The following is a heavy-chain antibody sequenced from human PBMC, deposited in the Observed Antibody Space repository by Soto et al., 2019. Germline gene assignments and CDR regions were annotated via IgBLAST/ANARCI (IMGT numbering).Heavy chain of an antibody. J-gene: IGHJ5*02. D-gene: IGHD3-10*01. CDR3: ARGVTMVRGVIIDWFDP. CDR2: IGTAGDT. CDR1: GFTFSSYD. Sequence: EVQLVESGEGLVQPGGSLRLSCAASGFTFSSYDMHWVRQATGKGLEWVSTIGTAGDTYYPGSVKGRFTISRENAKNSLYLQMNSLRAGDTAVYYCARGVTMVRGVIIDWFDPWGQGTLVTVSS. V-gene: IGHV3-13*04.